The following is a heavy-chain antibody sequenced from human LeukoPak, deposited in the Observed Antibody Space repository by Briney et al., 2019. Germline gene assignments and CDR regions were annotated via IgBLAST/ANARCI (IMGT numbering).Heavy chain of an antibody. CDR2: ISSSSSYI. D-gene: IGHD3-3*01. J-gene: IGHJ6*02. CDR3: ARDRDKGVETYYYYGMDV. V-gene: IGHV3-21*01. Sequence: GGSLRLSCAASGFTFSSYSMNWVRQAPGKGLEWVSSISSSSSYIYYADSAKGRFTISRDNAKNSLYLQMNSLRAEDTAVYYCARDRDKGVETYYYYGMDVWGQGTTVTVSS. CDR1: GFTFSSYS.